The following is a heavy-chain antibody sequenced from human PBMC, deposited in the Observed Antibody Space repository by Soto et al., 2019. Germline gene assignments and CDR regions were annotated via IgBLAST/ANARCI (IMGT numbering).Heavy chain of an antibody. Sequence: QLQEAGPGLLKPSETLSLTCTVSGDAVSSGASHWTWIRQSPGKGLDWIGYISHNATADCNPSLKSRVNVSVDTSKNPFSLTLTSATTADTTVYYCARIDGANSKIGVWGQGKTVTVSS. J-gene: IGHJ6*02. CDR1: GDAVSSGASH. V-gene: IGHV4-61*08. CDR2: ISHNATA. D-gene: IGHD1-1*01. CDR3: ARIDGANSKIGV.